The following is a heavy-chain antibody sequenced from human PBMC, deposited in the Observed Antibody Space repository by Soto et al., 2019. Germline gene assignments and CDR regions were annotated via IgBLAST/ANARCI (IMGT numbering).Heavy chain of an antibody. J-gene: IGHJ3*02. D-gene: IGHD2-21*02. V-gene: IGHV3-30*18. CDR2: ISYDGSNK. Sequence: AGGSLRLSCAAPGFPFCNYALTWVPPAPGKGLEWVAVISYDGSNKYYADSVKGRFTISRDNSKNTLYLQMNSLRAEDTAVYYCAKGDCGGDCYSFDAFDIWGQGTMVTVSS. CDR3: AKGDCGGDCYSFDAFDI. CDR1: GFPFCNYA.